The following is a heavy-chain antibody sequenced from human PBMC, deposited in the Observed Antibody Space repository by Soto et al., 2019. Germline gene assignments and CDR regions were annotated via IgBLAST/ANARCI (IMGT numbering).Heavy chain of an antibody. Sequence: GGSLRLSCAASGFTFSSYAMSWVRQAPGKGLEWVSAISGSGGSTYYADSVKGRFTISRDNSKNTLYLQMNSLRAEDTAVYYCANGVDPPGGEWFPFDYWGQGTLVTVSS. D-gene: IGHD3-3*01. CDR2: ISGSGGST. J-gene: IGHJ4*02. CDR1: GFTFSSYA. CDR3: ANGVDPPGGEWFPFDY. V-gene: IGHV3-23*01.